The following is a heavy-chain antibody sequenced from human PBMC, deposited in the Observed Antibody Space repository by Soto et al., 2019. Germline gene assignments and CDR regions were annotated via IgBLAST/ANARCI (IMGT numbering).Heavy chain of an antibody. Sequence: GSLRLSCAASGFTFSDYYMSWIRQAPGKGLEWVSYISSSSSYTNYADSVKGRFTISRDNAKNSLYLQMNSLRAEDTAVYYCARAVGSHYYDSSGYPHWGQGTLVTVSS. CDR2: ISSSSSYT. D-gene: IGHD3-22*01. J-gene: IGHJ4*02. CDR1: GFTFSDYY. V-gene: IGHV3-11*06. CDR3: ARAVGSHYYDSSGYPH.